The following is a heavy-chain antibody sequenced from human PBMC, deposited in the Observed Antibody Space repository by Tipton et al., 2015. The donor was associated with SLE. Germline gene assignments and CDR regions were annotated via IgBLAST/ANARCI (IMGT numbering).Heavy chain of an antibody. CDR2: IYYTGST. CDR1: GGSIPDYY. D-gene: IGHD7-27*01. V-gene: IGHV4-59*01. CDR3: ARDSPTGEWDY. J-gene: IGHJ4*02. Sequence: TLSLTCTVPGGSIPDYYWSWIRQPPGKGLEWIGYIYYTGSTNYNPSLKSRVTMSVDPSKNHFSLKLSSVTAADTAVYFCARDSPTGEWDYWGQGTLVIVSA.